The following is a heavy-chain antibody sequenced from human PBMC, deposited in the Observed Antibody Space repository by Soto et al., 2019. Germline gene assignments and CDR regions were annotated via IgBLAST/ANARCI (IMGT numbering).Heavy chain of an antibody. D-gene: IGHD2-21*02. CDR3: AKPLTVVTPGGAFDI. CDR1: GFTFDDYT. Sequence: LRLSCAASGFTFDDYTMHWVRQAPGKGLEWVSLISWDGGSTYYADSVKGRFTISRDNSKNSLYLQMNSLRTEDTALYYCAKPLTVVTPGGAFDIWGQGTMVTVSS. CDR2: ISWDGGST. J-gene: IGHJ3*02. V-gene: IGHV3-43*01.